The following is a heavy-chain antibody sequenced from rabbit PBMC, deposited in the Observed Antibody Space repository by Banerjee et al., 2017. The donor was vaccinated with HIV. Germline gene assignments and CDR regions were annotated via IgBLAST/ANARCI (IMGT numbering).Heavy chain of an antibody. V-gene: IGHV1S40*01. CDR1: GFSFSSSYY. CDR2: IYTGSSGST. J-gene: IGHJ4*01. CDR3: ARDLAGSSEAYFGL. D-gene: IGHD8-1*01. Sequence: QSLEESGGDLVKPGASLTLTCTASGFSFSSSYYMCWVRQAPGKGLEWIACIYTGSSGSTYYASWAKGRFTISKTSSATVTLQMTSLTAADTATYFCARDLAGSSEAYFGLWGPGTLVTVS.